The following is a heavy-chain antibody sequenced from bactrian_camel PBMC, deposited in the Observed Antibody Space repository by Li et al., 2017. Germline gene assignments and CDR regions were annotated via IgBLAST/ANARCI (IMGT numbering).Heavy chain of an antibody. J-gene: IGHJ4*01. Sequence: HVQLVESGGGSALAGGSVRLSCAASGYTFNTYSWFRQAPGQEREGVAAIMILGATTSYADSVKGRFTISQDNAKNMVYLQVNSLKAEDTAMYYCAAGWSFGVGTLLRRHYNYWGQGTQVTVS. CDR2: IMILGATT. D-gene: IGHD3*01. V-gene: IGHV3S1*01. CDR3: AAGWSFGVGTLLRRHYNY. CDR1: GYTFNTYS.